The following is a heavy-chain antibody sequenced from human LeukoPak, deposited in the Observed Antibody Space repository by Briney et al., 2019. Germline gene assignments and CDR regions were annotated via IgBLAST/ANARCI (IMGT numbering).Heavy chain of an antibody. V-gene: IGHV3-7*01. D-gene: IGHD2-8*02. CDR1: GFTFSDYW. CDR2: IKPDGSEK. J-gene: IGHJ4*02. Sequence: GGSLRLSCAASGFTFSDYWMTWVRQAPGKGLEWVGNIKPDGSEKYYVDSVRGRFTISRDNAKNSLYLQMNSLRVEDTAVYYCASYLYWWSGLGYWGQGTLVTVSS. CDR3: ASYLYWWSGLGY.